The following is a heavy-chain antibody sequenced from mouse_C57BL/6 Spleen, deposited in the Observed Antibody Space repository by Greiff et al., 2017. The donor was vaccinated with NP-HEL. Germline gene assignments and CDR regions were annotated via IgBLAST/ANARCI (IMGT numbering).Heavy chain of an antibody. J-gene: IGHJ4*01. Sequence: SGGGLVKPGGSLKLSCAASGFTFSSYTMSWVRQTPEKRLEWVATISGGGGNTYYPDSVKGRFTISGDNAKNTLYLQMSSLRSEDTALYYCARQGDYYGSGAMDYWGQGTSVTVSS. D-gene: IGHD1-1*01. CDR3: ARQGDYYGSGAMDY. V-gene: IGHV5-9*01. CDR1: GFTFSSYT. CDR2: ISGGGGNT.